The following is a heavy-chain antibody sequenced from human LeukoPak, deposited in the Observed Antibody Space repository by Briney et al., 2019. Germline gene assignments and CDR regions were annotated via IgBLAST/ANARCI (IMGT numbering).Heavy chain of an antibody. Sequence: SETLSLTCAVSGGSISSGGYSWSWIRQPPGKGLEWIGYIYHSGSTYYNPSLKSRVTISVDTSKNQFSLKLSSVTAADTAVYYCARDAYSYGLFDYWGQGTLVTVSS. D-gene: IGHD5-18*01. CDR1: GGSISSGGYS. V-gene: IGHV4-30-2*01. CDR2: IYHSGST. J-gene: IGHJ4*02. CDR3: ARDAYSYGLFDY.